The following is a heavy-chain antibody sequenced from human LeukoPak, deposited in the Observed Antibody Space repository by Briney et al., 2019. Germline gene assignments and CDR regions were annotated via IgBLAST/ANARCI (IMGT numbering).Heavy chain of an antibody. CDR3: ARVEYSNFGWYYYYGKDV. D-gene: IGHD4-11*01. CDR2: IIPIFGTA. Sequence: SVKVSCKASGGTFSSYAISWVRQAPGQGLEWMGGIIPIFGTANYAQKFQGRVTITADESTSTAYMELSSLRSEDTAVYYCARVEYSNFGWYYYYGKDVWGQGTTVTVSS. J-gene: IGHJ6*02. V-gene: IGHV1-69*13. CDR1: GGTFSSYA.